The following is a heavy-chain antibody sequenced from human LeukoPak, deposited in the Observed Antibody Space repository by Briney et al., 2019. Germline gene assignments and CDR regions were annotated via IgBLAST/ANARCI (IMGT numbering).Heavy chain of an antibody. CDR3: ARGTFGSKGAFDI. J-gene: IGHJ3*02. V-gene: IGHV1-69*06. Sequence: SVKVSCKASGGTFSSYAISRVRQAPGQGLEWMGGIIPIFGTANYAQKFQGRVTITADKSTSTAYMELSSLRSEDTAVYYCARGTFGSKGAFDIWGQGTMVTVSS. CDR2: IIPIFGTA. D-gene: IGHD2-15*01. CDR1: GGTFSSYA.